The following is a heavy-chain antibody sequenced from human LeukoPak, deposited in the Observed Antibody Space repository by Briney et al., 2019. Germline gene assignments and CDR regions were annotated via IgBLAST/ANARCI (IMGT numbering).Heavy chain of an antibody. CDR1: GESFSNHY. CDR3: ATGSYSENYFDY. D-gene: IGHD1-26*01. CDR2: INHSGST. J-gene: IGHJ4*02. Sequence: PSETLSLTCAVYGESFSNHYWSWIRQPPGKGLEWIGEINHSGSTNYNPSLKSRVTISLDTSKNQFSLKLTSVTAADTAVYYCATGSYSENYFDYWGQGTLVTVSS. V-gene: IGHV4-34*01.